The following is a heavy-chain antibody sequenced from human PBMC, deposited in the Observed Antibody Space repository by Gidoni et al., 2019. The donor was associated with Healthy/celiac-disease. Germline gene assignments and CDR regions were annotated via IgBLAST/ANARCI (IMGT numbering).Heavy chain of an antibody. Sequence: EVQLLESGGGLVQPGGSLRLSCAASGFTFSSYAMSWVRQAPGKGLEWVSAISGSGGSTYYADSVKGRFTISRDNSKNTLYLQMDSLRAEDTAVYYCAKNQALEWLLLSPFDYWGQGTLVTVSS. D-gene: IGHD3-3*01. CDR3: AKNQALEWLLLSPFDY. V-gene: IGHV3-23*01. CDR1: GFTFSSYA. J-gene: IGHJ4*02. CDR2: ISGSGGST.